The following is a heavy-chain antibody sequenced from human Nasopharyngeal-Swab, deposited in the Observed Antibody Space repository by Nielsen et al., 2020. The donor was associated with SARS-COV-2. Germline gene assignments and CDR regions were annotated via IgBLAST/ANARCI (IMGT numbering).Heavy chain of an antibody. Sequence: SVKVSCKASGGTFSSYSISCVRQAPAQGLEWMGGIIPIFGTANYAQKFQGRVTITADESKSTAYMELSSMRSEDTAVYYCARDYGPDDFWSGSGMDVWGQGTTVTVSS. CDR2: IIPIFGTA. CDR1: GGTFSSYS. CDR3: ARDYGPDDFWSGSGMDV. J-gene: IGHJ6*02. V-gene: IGHV1-69*13. D-gene: IGHD3-3*01.